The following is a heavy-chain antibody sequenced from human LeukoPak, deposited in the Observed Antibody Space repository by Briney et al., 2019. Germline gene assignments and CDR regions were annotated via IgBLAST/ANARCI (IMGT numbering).Heavy chain of an antibody. CDR3: ATHDYGDYGSAGFDY. CDR1: GGSFSGYY. J-gene: IGHJ4*02. Sequence: SETLSLTCAVYGGSFSGYYWSWIRQPPGKGLEWIGSIYYSGSTYYNPSLKSRVTISVDTSKNQFSLKLSSVTAADTAVYYCATHDYGDYGSAGFDYWGQGTLVTVSS. CDR2: IYYSGST. V-gene: IGHV4-34*01. D-gene: IGHD4-17*01.